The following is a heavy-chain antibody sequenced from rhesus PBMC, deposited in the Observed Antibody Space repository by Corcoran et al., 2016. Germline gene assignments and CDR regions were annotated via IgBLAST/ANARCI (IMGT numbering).Heavy chain of an antibody. CDR1: GYSISSGYY. CDR2: ISGSSGST. Sequence: QVQLQESGPGLVKPSETLSLTCAVSGYSISSGYYWGWIRKPPGKGLEYIGYISGSSGSTYYNPSLKSRVTISKDTSKNQFSLKLSSVTAADTAVYYCARGTWIQIPDYWGQGVLVTVSS. V-gene: IGHV4-99*02. D-gene: IGHD5-12*01. CDR3: ARGTWIQIPDY. J-gene: IGHJ4*01.